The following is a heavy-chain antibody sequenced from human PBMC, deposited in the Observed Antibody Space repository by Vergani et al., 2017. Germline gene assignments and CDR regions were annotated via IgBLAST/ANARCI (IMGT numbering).Heavy chain of an antibody. D-gene: IGHD3-10*01. J-gene: IGHJ4*02. CDR1: GFPFSSYV. CDR2: ISGSGGST. CDR3: AKDFDIDYYGSGGFFY. V-gene: IGHV3-23*01. Sequence: EVQLLESGGGLVQPGGSLRLSCAASGFPFSSYVMSWVRQAPGKGLEWVSAISGSGGSTYYADSVKGRFTSSRDNSKNTLYRQMNSLRAEDTAVYYCAKDFDIDYYGSGGFFYWGQGTLVTVSS.